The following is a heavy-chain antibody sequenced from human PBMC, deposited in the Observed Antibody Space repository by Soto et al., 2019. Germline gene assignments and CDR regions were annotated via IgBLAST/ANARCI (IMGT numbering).Heavy chain of an antibody. Sequence: EVQLVESGGGLVQPGGSLRLSCAASGFTFSSYDMHWVRQATGKGLEWVSAIGTAGDTYYPGSVKGRFTISRENAKNSLYLQMNSLRAGDTAVYYCARGAYITMVRGDLYMDVWGKGTTVTVSS. CDR1: GFTFSSYD. D-gene: IGHD3-10*01. J-gene: IGHJ6*03. CDR2: IGTAGDT. V-gene: IGHV3-13*01. CDR3: ARGAYITMVRGDLYMDV.